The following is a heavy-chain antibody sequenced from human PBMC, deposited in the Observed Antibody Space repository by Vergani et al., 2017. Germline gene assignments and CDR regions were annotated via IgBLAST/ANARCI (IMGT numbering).Heavy chain of an antibody. CDR2: ISGSGGST. D-gene: IGHD2-8*02. Sequence: EVQLLESGGGLVQPGGSLRLSCAASGFTFSNYMSWVRQAPGKGLEWVSAISGSGGSTYYADSVKGRFTISRDNSKNTLYLQMSSLRSEDTAVYYCATGRYLVDSSYGMDVWGKGTTVTVSS. V-gene: IGHV3-23*01. CDR3: ATGRYLVDSSYGMDV. J-gene: IGHJ6*04. CDR1: GFTFSNY.